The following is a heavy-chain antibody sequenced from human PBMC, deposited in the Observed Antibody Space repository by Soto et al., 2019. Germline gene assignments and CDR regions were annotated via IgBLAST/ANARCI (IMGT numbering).Heavy chain of an antibody. Sequence: EVQLVESGGGLVQPGGSLRLSCAASGFTFSSYSMNWVRQAPGKGLEWVSYISSSSSTIYYADSVKGRFTISRDNAKNSLYLQMNSLRAEDTAVYYCARVAYSSSWLVGYHYYYMDVWGKGTTVTVSS. D-gene: IGHD6-13*01. CDR3: ARVAYSSSWLVGYHYYYMDV. V-gene: IGHV3-48*01. CDR2: ISSSSSTI. CDR1: GFTFSSYS. J-gene: IGHJ6*03.